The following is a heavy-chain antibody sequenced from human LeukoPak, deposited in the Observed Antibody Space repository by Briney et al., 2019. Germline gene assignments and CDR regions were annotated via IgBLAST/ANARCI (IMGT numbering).Heavy chain of an antibody. D-gene: IGHD2-15*01. V-gene: IGHV3-30*03. J-gene: IGHJ4*02. Sequence: GRSLRLSCAASGFTFSSYGMHWVRQAPGKGLEWVAVISYDGSNKYYADSVKGRFTISRDNSKNSLYLQMDSLRVEDTAVYYCAREGALDIGVDYWGQGTLVTVFS. CDR1: GFTFSSYG. CDR3: AREGALDIGVDY. CDR2: ISYDGSNK.